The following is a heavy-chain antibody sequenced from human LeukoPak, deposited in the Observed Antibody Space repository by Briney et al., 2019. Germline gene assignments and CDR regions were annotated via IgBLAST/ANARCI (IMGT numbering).Heavy chain of an antibody. J-gene: IGHJ4*02. V-gene: IGHV3-23*01. Sequence: GGSLRLSCAASGFTFSSYAMSWVRQAPGKGLEWGSAISGSGGSTYYAYSVKGRFTISRDTSKSTLYLQLNSLRDEDTAMYYCAKKSACSGGSCHSNPGTYFDYWGQGTLVTVSS. CDR3: AKKSACSGGSCHSNPGTYFDY. CDR2: ISGSGGST. CDR1: GFTFSSYA. D-gene: IGHD2-15*01.